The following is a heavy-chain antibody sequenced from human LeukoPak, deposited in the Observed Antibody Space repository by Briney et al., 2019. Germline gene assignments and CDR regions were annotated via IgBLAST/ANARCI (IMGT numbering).Heavy chain of an antibody. V-gene: IGHV1-18*01. J-gene: IGHJ3*02. D-gene: IGHD3-22*01. CDR1: GYTFTSYG. CDR2: ISAYNGNT. Sequence: ASVKVSCKASGYTFTSYGITWVRQAPGQGLEWMGWISAYNGNTKYAQKLQGRVTMTTDTSTRTAYMELRSLRSDDTAVYYCARDLVVSSPSDAFDIWAKGQWSPSLQ. CDR3: ARDLVVSSPSDAFDI.